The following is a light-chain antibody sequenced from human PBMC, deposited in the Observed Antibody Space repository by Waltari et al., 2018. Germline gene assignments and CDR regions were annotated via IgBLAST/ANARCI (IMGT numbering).Light chain of an antibody. Sequence: TQSPATLSLSPGERATLSCRASQSVSSSLAWYQQKPGKAPKLLIYKASSLESGVPSRFSGSGSGTEFTLTISSLQPDDFATYYCQQYNSYSWTFGQGTKVEIK. J-gene: IGKJ1*01. CDR2: KAS. CDR1: QSVSSS. V-gene: IGKV1-5*03. CDR3: QQYNSYSWT.